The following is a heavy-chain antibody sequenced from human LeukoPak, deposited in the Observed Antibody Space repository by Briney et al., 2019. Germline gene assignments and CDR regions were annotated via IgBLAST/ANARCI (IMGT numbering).Heavy chain of an antibody. V-gene: IGHV4-34*01. J-gene: IGHJ5*02. D-gene: IGHD3-10*01. CDR1: GGSFSGYY. CDR3: ARARPRVLWFGEINLLVGP. Sequence: PSQTLSLTCAVYGGSFSGYYWSWIRQPPGKGLEWIGEINHSGSTNYNPSLKIRVTKSVDTSKNQFSLKMSSVTAADTAVYYCARARPRVLWFGEINLLVGPWGQGTLVTVSS. CDR2: INHSGST.